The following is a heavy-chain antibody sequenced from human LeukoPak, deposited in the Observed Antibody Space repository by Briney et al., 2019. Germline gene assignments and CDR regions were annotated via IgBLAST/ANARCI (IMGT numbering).Heavy chain of an antibody. V-gene: IGHV1-46*01. J-gene: IGHJ4*02. Sequence: ASVKVSCKASGYTFTSYYMHWVRQAPGQGLEWMGIINPSGGSTSYAQKFQGRVTMTGDTSTSTVYMELSSLRSEDTAVYYCARAQEYYDFWSGYYFDYWGQGTLVTVSS. CDR1: GYTFTSYY. D-gene: IGHD3-3*01. CDR3: ARAQEYYDFWSGYYFDY. CDR2: INPSGGST.